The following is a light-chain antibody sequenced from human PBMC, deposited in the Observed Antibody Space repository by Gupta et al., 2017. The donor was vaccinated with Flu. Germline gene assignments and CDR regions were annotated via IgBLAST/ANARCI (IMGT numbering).Light chain of an antibody. V-gene: IGKV1-27*01. CDR3: QKYNSAPLT. CDR1: QGVSNY. J-gene: IGKJ1*01. CDR2: AAS. Sequence: DIQMTQSPPSLSASVGDTVTITCRASQGVSNYLAWYQQKPGKVPKLLISAASTLQSGVPSRFSGSGSGTDFTLVISSLQPEDVATYYCQKYNSAPLTFGQGTKVEIK.